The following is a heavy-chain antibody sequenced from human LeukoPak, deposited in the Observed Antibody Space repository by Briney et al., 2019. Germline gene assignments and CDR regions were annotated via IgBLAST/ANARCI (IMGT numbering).Heavy chain of an antibody. J-gene: IGHJ3*01. CDR2: IRGDNGDP. CDR1: GYSFTTYG. D-gene: IGHD3-10*01. Sequence: ASVKVSCKASGYSFTTYGVSWVRQAPGQGLEWLGWIRGDNGDPNYAQKIQGRVTMTTDASTSTVYVDLRSLRFDDTAVYYCVRDHGHYGSDTFDFWGQGTMVTVSS. V-gene: IGHV1-18*01. CDR3: VRDHGHYGSDTFDF.